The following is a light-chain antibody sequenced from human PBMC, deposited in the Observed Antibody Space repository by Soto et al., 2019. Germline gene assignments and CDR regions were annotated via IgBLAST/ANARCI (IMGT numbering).Light chain of an antibody. J-gene: IGKJ3*01. Sequence: DIQMTQSPSSVSASLGDRVTITCRASQAIKNQLAWYQQKSGKVPKLLIYAASTLQSGVPSRFSGSGSGTDFTLTINSLQPEDVATYYCQKYFSAPCTIGHATNVD. CDR2: AAS. CDR3: QKYFSAPCT. V-gene: IGKV1-27*01. CDR1: QAIKNQ.